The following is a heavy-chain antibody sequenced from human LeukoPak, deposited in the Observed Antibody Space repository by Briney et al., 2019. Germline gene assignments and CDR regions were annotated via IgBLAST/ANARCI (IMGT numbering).Heavy chain of an antibody. CDR3: ARVISSGWALDI. D-gene: IGHD6-19*01. Sequence: SETLSLTCAVYGGSFSGYYWSWIRQPPGKGLEWIGEINHSGSANYNPSLKSRVTISVDTSKNQFSLKLSSVTAADTAVYYCARVISSGWALDIWGQGTMVTVSS. J-gene: IGHJ3*02. CDR1: GGSFSGYY. CDR2: INHSGSA. V-gene: IGHV4-34*01.